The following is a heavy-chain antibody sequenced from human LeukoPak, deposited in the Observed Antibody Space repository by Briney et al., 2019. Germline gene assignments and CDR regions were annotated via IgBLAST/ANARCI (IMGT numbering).Heavy chain of an antibody. Sequence: GASVTVSCKASGYTFTGYYMHWVRQAPGQRLEWMGWINAGNGNTKYSQEFQGRVTITRGTSASTAYMELSSLRSEDMAVYYCARNLWFGESSDAFDMWGQGTMVTVSS. V-gene: IGHV1-3*03. D-gene: IGHD3-10*01. J-gene: IGHJ3*02. CDR2: INAGNGNT. CDR3: ARNLWFGESSDAFDM. CDR1: GYTFTGYY.